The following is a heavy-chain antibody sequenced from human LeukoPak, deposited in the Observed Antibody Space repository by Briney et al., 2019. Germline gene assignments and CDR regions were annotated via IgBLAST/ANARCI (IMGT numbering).Heavy chain of an antibody. D-gene: IGHD5-18*01. CDR3: ATLRDSYGYGYYYMDV. CDR1: GYTLTELS. CDR2: FDPEDGET. Sequence: ASVTVSCKVSGYTLTELSMHWVRQAPGKGLEWMGGFDPEDGETIYAQKFQGRVTMTEDTSTDTAYMELSSLRSEDTAVYYCATLRDSYGYGYYYMDVWGKGTTVTVSS. V-gene: IGHV1-24*01. J-gene: IGHJ6*03.